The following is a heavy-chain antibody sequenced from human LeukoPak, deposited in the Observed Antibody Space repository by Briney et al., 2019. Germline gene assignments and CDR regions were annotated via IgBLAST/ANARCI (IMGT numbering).Heavy chain of an antibody. J-gene: IGHJ4*02. CDR3: ARVEQWLALRGTDY. CDR2: ISAYNGNT. D-gene: IGHD6-19*01. Sequence: ASVKVSCTASGSTFTSYGISWVRQAPGQGLEWMGWISAYNGNTTYAQKLQGRVTMTTDTYTSTAYMALRSLRSDDTAVYYCARVEQWLALRGTDYWGQGTLVTVSS. V-gene: IGHV1-18*01. CDR1: GSTFTSYG.